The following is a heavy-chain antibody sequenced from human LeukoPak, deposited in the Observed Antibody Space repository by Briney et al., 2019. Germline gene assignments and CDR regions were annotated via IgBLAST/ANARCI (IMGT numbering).Heavy chain of an antibody. CDR2: ISAYNGNT. CDR3: ARGGGIVVVPDDAFDI. V-gene: IGHV1-18*04. CDR1: GYTFTSYG. Sequence: ASVKVSCKASGYTFTSYGISWVRQAPGQGLEWMGWISAYNGNTNYAQKLQGRVTMTTDTSTSTAYMELRSLRFDDTAVYYCARGGGIVVVPDDAFDIWGQGTMVTVSS. D-gene: IGHD2-2*01. J-gene: IGHJ3*02.